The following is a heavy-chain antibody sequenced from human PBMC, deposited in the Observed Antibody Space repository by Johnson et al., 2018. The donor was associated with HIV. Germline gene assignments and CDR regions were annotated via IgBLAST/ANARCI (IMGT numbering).Heavy chain of an antibody. CDR1: KFIFGDHG. CDR3: AVMTEIVVLPAATSDDAFDI. D-gene: IGHD2-2*01. CDR2: IDWNGRRT. Sequence: EVQLVESGGGVLRPGGSLRLSCEGFKFIFGDHGLSWVRQVPGKGLEWVSGIDWNGRRTAYADSVKGRFTISRDNSKNTLYQKMNSLRAEDPAVYYCAVMTEIVVLPAATSDDAFDIWGQGTMVTVSS. J-gene: IGHJ3*02. V-gene: IGHV3-20*04.